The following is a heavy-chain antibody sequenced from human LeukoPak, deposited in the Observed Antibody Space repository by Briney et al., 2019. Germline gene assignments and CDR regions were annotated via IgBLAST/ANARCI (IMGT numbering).Heavy chain of an antibody. D-gene: IGHD2-2*01. CDR1: GFPSTSSA. V-gene: IGHV1-58*02. J-gene: IGHJ4*02. CDR2: IVVGSGNT. CDR3: AAFAGYCSSISCFS. Sequence: AXVKVSYKASGFPSTSSAIQWVRPARGQRVEWIGWIVVGSGNTNYAQKFQERVTITRDMSTTTAYMELKSLRSEDTAVYYCAAFAGYCSSISCFSWGQGTLVTVSS.